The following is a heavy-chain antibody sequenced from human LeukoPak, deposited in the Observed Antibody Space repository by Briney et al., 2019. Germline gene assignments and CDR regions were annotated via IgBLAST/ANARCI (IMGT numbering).Heavy chain of an antibody. V-gene: IGHV4-34*01. CDR3: ARLKHYYGSGNSPRAHYFDY. D-gene: IGHD3-10*01. CDR1: GGSFSGYY. Sequence: SETLSLTCAVYGGSFSGYYWSWIRQPPGKGLEWIGEINHSGSTNYNPSLKSRVTISVDTSKNQFSLKLSSVTAADTAVYYCARLKHYYGSGNSPRAHYFDYWGQGTLVTVSS. J-gene: IGHJ4*02. CDR2: INHSGST.